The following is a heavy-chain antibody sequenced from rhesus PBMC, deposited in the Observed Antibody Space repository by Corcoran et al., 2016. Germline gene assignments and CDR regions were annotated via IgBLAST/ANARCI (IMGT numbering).Heavy chain of an antibody. V-gene: IGHV4-122*02. CDR1: GGSINSGYYY. CDR2: ITYSGSA. J-gene: IGHJ4*01. Sequence: QVQLQESGPGLVKPSETLSLTCALSGGSINSGYYYWSRIRQPPGKGLEWIGYITYSGSASYNPSLKSRVTISRDTSKNQFSLKLSSVTAADTAVYFCARYATITTGFDYWGQGVLVTVSS. CDR3: ARYATITTGFDY. D-gene: IGHD4-11*01.